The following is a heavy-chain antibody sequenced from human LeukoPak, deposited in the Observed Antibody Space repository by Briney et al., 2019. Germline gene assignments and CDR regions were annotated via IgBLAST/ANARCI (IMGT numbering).Heavy chain of an antibody. Sequence: AGGSLRLSCVGSGFSLSGHWMSWVRQAPGKGLEWVANLKQDGSEKYYVDSVKGRFTISRDNAKNSLYLQMNSLRGEDTAVYYCARDDGFYSASGIYQNYFDHWGQGILVTVSP. D-gene: IGHD3-10*01. V-gene: IGHV3-7*01. J-gene: IGHJ4*02. CDR2: LKQDGSEK. CDR3: ARDDGFYSASGIYQNYFDH. CDR1: GFSLSGHW.